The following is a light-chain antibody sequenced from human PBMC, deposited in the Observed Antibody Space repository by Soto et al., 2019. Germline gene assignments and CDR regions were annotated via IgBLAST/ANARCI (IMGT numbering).Light chain of an antibody. V-gene: IGLV2-8*01. J-gene: IGLJ2*01. CDR3: SSYAGSNYVI. Sequence: QSALTQPASVSGSPGQSITISCTGTSSDVGGYNSVSWYQQHPGKAPKLMIYEVNKRPSGVPDRFSGSKSDNTASLTVSGLQAEDEAYYYCSSYAGSNYVIFGGGTKLTVL. CDR1: SSDVGGYNS. CDR2: EVN.